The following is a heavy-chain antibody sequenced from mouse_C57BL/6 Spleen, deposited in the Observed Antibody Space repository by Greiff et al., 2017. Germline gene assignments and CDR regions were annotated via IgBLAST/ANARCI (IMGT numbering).Heavy chain of an antibody. CDR2: IRSKSNNYAT. CDR1: GFSFNTYA. J-gene: IGHJ3*01. V-gene: IGHV10-1*01. Sequence: EVKLMESGGGLVQPKGSLKLSCAASGFSFNTYAMNWVRQAPGKGLEWVARIRSKSNNYATYYADSVKDRFTISRDDSESMLYLQMNNLKTEDTAMYYCVRQYDYEGFAYWGQGTLVTVSA. D-gene: IGHD2-4*01. CDR3: VRQYDYEGFAY.